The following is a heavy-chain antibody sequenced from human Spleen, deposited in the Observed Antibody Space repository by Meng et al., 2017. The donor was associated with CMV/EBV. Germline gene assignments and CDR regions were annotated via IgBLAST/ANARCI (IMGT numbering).Heavy chain of an antibody. CDR1: GGSISSSDYY. V-gene: IGHV4-39*07. D-gene: IGHD4-23*01. Sequence: SETLSLTCTVSGGSISSSDYYWGWVRQPPGKGLEWIGTIYYSGTTYYNPSLKSRVTISVDTSKNQFSLKLSSVTAADRAVYYCARVMGVGTAYFDYWGQGTLVTVSS. CDR2: IYYSGTT. CDR3: ARVMGVGTAYFDY. J-gene: IGHJ4*02.